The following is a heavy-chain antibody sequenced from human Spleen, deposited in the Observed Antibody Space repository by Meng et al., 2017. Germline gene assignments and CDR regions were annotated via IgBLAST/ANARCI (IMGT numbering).Heavy chain of an antibody. V-gene: IGHV4-34*01. Sequence: QVQVRQGGAGLLKPSETLSLPGVVSGGSLSDYYWSWIRQPPGKGLEWIGEINHSGSTNYNPSLESRATISVDTSQNNLSLKLSSVTAADSVVYYCARGPTTMAHDFDYWGQGTLVTVSS. J-gene: IGHJ4*02. CDR1: GGSLSDYY. D-gene: IGHD4-11*01. CDR3: ARGPTTMAHDFDY. CDR2: INHSGST.